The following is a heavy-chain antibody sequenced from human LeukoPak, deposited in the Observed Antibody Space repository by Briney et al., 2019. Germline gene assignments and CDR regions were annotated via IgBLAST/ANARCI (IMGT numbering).Heavy chain of an antibody. D-gene: IGHD5/OR15-5a*01. CDR3: TAGGSVIVSGTRAFDI. Sequence: GGSLRLSCVASGFSFSYTWMNWVRQAPGKGLEWVGRIKSEIDGGTTDYAAPIQGRFSISRDDSQATLYLQMNSLKTEDTAVYFCTAGGSVIVSGTRAFDIWGHGTMVTVSS. CDR2: IKSEIDGGTT. CDR1: GFSFSYTW. J-gene: IGHJ3*02. V-gene: IGHV3-15*07.